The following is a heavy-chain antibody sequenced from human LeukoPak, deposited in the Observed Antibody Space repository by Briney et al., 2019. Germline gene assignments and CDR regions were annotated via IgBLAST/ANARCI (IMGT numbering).Heavy chain of an antibody. Sequence: SETLSLTCAVYGGSFSGYYWSWIRQPPGKGLEWIGEINHSGSTNYNPSLKSRVTISVDTSKNQFSLKLGSVTAADTAVYYCARGGNVYYGSGSYYNWFDPWGQGTLVTVSS. CDR2: INHSGST. V-gene: IGHV4-34*01. J-gene: IGHJ5*02. CDR1: GGSFSGYY. CDR3: ARGGNVYYGSGSYYNWFDP. D-gene: IGHD3-10*01.